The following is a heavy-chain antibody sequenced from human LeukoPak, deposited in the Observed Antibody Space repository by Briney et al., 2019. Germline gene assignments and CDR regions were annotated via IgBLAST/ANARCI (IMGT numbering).Heavy chain of an antibody. CDR1: GGSISSYY. J-gene: IGHJ2*01. D-gene: IGHD4-17*01. V-gene: IGHV4-59*12. Sequence: SETLSLTCTVSGGSISSYYWSWIRQPPGKGLEWIGYIYYSGSTNYNPSLKSRVTISVDTSKNQFSLKLSSVTAADTAVYYCARSTVTSRIWYFDLWGRGTLVTVSS. CDR3: ARSTVTSRIWYFDL. CDR2: IYYSGST.